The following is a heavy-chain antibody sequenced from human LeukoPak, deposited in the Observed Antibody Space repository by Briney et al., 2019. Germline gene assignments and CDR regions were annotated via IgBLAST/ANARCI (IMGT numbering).Heavy chain of an antibody. CDR2: IYYSGST. Sequence: SETLSLTCAVYGGSFSGYYWSWIRQPPGKGLEWIGYIYYSGSTNYNPSLKSRVTISVDTSKNQFSLKLSSVTAADTAVYYCARDRSPFPYEGPNLDYWGQGTLVTVSS. V-gene: IGHV4-59*01. CDR3: ARDRSPFPYEGPNLDY. D-gene: IGHD5-12*01. CDR1: GGSFSGYY. J-gene: IGHJ4*02.